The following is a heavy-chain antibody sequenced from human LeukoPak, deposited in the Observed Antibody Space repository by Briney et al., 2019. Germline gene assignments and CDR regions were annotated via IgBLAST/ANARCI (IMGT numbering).Heavy chain of an antibody. Sequence: SETLSLTCTVSSASMSTYYWSWIRQPAGGALEWVGRINPRGGVNYSPSLKSRTSLSLDTSKNQFSLKLTSVTAADTALYYCARSDYGADPSYDAFDIWGQGTMVTVSS. J-gene: IGHJ3*02. V-gene: IGHV4-4*07. CDR2: INPRGGV. D-gene: IGHD4-17*01. CDR1: SASMSTYY. CDR3: ARSDYGADPSYDAFDI.